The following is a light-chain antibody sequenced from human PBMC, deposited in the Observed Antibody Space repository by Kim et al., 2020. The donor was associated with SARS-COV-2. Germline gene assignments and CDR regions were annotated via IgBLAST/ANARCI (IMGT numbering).Light chain of an antibody. CDR2: RNN. Sequence: GQRVTVSCSGRSSNIGSNYVYWYQQHPGTAPKLLIYRNNKRPSGVPDRFSGSKSGTSASLAISGLRSEDEADYYCAAWDDSLSGVVFGGGTQLTVL. CDR3: AAWDDSLSGVV. V-gene: IGLV1-47*01. CDR1: SSNIGSNY. J-gene: IGLJ2*01.